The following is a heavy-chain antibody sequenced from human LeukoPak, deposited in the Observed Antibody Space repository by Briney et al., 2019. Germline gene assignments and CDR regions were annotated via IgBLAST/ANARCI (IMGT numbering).Heavy chain of an antibody. CDR2: ISGSGGST. CDR1: GFTFSSYA. CDR3: AKDSSYGDYPDLYYFDY. Sequence: GGSLRLSCAASGFTFSSYARSWVRQAPGKGLEWVSAISGSGGSTYYADSVKGRFTISRDNSKNTLYLQMNSLRAEDTAVYYCAKDSSYGDYPDLYYFDYWGQGTLVTVSS. V-gene: IGHV3-23*01. J-gene: IGHJ4*02. D-gene: IGHD4-17*01.